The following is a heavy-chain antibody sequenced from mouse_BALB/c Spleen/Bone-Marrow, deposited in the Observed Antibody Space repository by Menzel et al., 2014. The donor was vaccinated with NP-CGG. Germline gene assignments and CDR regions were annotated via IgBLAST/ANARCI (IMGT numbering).Heavy chain of an antibody. J-gene: IGHJ2*01. CDR1: GFSLTGYG. Sequence: VQRVESGPGLVAPSQSLSITCTVSGFSLTGYGVSWVRQPPGKGLEWLGMIWGDGSTDYSSALKSRLNISKDNSKSQVFLKMSSLQTDDTARYYCARFYYFLDYWGQGTTLTVSS. V-gene: IGHV2-6-7*01. CDR2: IWGDGST. CDR3: ARFYYFLDY. D-gene: IGHD1-1*01.